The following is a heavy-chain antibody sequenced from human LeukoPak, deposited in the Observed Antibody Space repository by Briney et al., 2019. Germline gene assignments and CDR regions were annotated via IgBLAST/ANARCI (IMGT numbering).Heavy chain of an antibody. CDR1: GFTFSGYW. D-gene: IGHD3-16*02. J-gene: IGHJ4*02. CDR2: IKQDGSEK. Sequence: GGSLRLSCAASGFTFSGYWMSWVRQAPGKGLEWVANIKQDGSEKYYVDSVKGRFTISRDNAKNSLYLQMNSLRAEDTAVYYCAREFLSVAGIDYWGQGTLVTVSS. V-gene: IGHV3-7*03. CDR3: AREFLSVAGIDY.